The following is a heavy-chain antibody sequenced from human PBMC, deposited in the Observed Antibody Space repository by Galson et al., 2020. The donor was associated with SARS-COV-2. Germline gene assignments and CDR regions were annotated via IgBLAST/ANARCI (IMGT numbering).Heavy chain of an antibody. D-gene: IGHD4-17*01. CDR3: ARRGGTVTTQHFDV. CDR1: GGSISTTSYF. CDR2: IYYSGTT. V-gene: IGHV4-39*01. J-gene: IGHJ2*01. Sequence: SETLSLTCTVSGGSISTTSYFWGWLRQPPGKGLEWIGTIYYSGTTYYNPSLRSRVTISVDTSTNQFSLKLNSVTAADTAVYYCARRGGTVTTQHFDVWGRYTPVTVSS.